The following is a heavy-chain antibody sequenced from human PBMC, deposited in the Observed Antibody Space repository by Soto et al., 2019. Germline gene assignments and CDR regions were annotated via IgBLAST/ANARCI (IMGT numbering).Heavy chain of an antibody. CDR1: GFTFSNYG. CDR2: IWYAGTNK. CDR3: ARDRAAAPTLEFYCGMDV. J-gene: IGHJ6*02. D-gene: IGHD6-13*01. Sequence: QVQLVESGGGVVQPGRSLRLSCAASGFTFSNYGMHWVRQAPGKGLEWVAVIWYAGTNKYYADSVKGRFTISRDNSKNTLYLQRNSLRAEDTAVYYCARDRAAAPTLEFYCGMDVWGQGTRVTVSS. V-gene: IGHV3-33*01.